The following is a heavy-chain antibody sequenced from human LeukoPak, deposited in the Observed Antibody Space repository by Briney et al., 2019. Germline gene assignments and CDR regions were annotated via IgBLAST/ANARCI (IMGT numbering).Heavy chain of an antibody. Sequence: SETLSLTCAVSGYSISSGYYWGWIRQPPGKGLEWIGSIYHSGSTYYNPSLKSRVTISVDTSKNQFSLKLSSVTAADTAVYYCARERMELPDYYYYYGTDVWGKGTTVTVSS. D-gene: IGHD1-7*01. J-gene: IGHJ6*04. V-gene: IGHV4-38-2*02. CDR1: GYSISSGYY. CDR2: IYHSGST. CDR3: ARERMELPDYYYYYGTDV.